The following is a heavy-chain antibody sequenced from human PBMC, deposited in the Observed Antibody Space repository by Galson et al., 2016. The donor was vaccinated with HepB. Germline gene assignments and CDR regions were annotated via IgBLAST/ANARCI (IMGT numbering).Heavy chain of an antibody. Sequence: SLRLSCAGSGFIFSTHSMAWVRQAPGKGLEWVSLISSGSTYIYYADSVRGRFTISRDNAGNSLYLQMNTLRADDTAVYYCARASGGGYGWDYYYGMDVWGKGTTVTGSS. CDR1: GFIFSTHS. V-gene: IGHV3-21*01. D-gene: IGHD5-12*01. CDR2: ISSGSTYI. CDR3: ARASGGGYGWDYYYGMDV. J-gene: IGHJ6*04.